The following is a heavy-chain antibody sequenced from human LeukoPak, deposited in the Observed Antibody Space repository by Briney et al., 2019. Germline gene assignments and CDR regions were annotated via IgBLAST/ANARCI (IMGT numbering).Heavy chain of an antibody. V-gene: IGHV4-34*01. D-gene: IGHD2-2*01. CDR3: ARAPRLGYCSSTSCYVHWFDP. CDR2: INHSGST. J-gene: IGHJ5*02. Sequence: PSETLSLTCAVYGGSFGGYYWSWIRQPPGKGLEWIGEINHSGSTNYNPSLKSRVTISVDTSKNQFSLKLSSVTAADTAVYYCARAPRLGYCSSTSCYVHWFDPWGQGTLVTVSS. CDR1: GGSFGGYY.